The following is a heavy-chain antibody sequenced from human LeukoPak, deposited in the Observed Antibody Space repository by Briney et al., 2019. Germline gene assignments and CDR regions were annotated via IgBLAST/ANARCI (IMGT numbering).Heavy chain of an antibody. V-gene: IGHV4-34*01. D-gene: IGHD6-6*01. CDR3: AKTPTALVRGGYYFDS. CDR2: INHSGST. Sequence: SETLSLTCAVYGGSFSDYYWNWIRQPPGKGLEWIGEINHSGSTNYNPSLKTRVTISVDTSKNQFSLKLNSVTAADTAVYFCAKTPTALVRGGYYFDSWGQGTLVTVSS. CDR1: GGSFSDYY. J-gene: IGHJ4*02.